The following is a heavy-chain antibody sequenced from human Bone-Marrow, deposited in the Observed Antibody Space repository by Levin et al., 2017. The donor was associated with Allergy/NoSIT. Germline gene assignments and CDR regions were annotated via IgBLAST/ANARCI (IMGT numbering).Heavy chain of an antibody. Sequence: SETLSLTCAVYGGSFSGYYWSWIRQPPGKGLEWIGEINHSGSTNYNPSLKSRVTISVDTSKNQFSLKLSSVTAADTAVYYCATPGRRYSYGSYYFDYWGQGTLVTVSS. CDR3: ATPGRRYSYGSYYFDY. V-gene: IGHV4-34*01. J-gene: IGHJ4*02. CDR2: INHSGST. CDR1: GGSFSGYY. D-gene: IGHD5-18*01.